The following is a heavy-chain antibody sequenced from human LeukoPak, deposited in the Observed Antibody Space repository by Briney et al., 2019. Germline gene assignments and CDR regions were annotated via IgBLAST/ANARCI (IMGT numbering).Heavy chain of an antibody. V-gene: IGHV3-53*01. CDR3: ARVGGH. J-gene: IGHJ4*02. CDR2: IYSGGST. CDR1: GFTFSSYA. D-gene: IGHD3-10*01. Sequence: GGSLRLSCAASGFTFSSYAMSWVRQAPGKGLESVSVIYSGGSTYYADSVRGRFTISRDNSKNTLYLQMNSLRVEDTAVYYCARVGGHWGQGTLVTVSS.